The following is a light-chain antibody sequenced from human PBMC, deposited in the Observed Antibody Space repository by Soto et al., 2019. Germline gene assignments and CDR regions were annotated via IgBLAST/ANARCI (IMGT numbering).Light chain of an antibody. CDR3: HSRA. Sequence: IQLTQSPSSLSASVGDRVTITCRASQGINTFLAWYRQKPGKPPKLLVYSASTLQSGVPSRFSGSGSETEFTLTISRLQPDDFATYFCHSRAFGQGTRLEN. V-gene: IGKV1-9*01. J-gene: IGKJ5*01. CDR1: QGINTF. CDR2: SAS.